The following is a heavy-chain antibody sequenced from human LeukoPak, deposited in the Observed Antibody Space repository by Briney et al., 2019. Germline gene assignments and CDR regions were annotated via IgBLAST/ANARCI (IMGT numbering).Heavy chain of an antibody. CDR1: GYTFDDYA. J-gene: IGHJ5*02. CDR2: ISWNSGSI. V-gene: IGHV3-9*01. CDR3: AKVALLGWFDP. Sequence: SCKASGYTFDDYAMHWVRQAPGKGLEWVSGISWNSGSIGYGDSVKGQFTISRDNAKNSLYLQMNSLRAEDTALYYCAKVALLGWFDPWGQGTLVTVSS.